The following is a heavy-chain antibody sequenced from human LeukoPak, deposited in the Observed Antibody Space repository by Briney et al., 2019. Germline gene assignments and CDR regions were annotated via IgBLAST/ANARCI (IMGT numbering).Heavy chain of an antibody. J-gene: IGHJ6*02. Sequence: PGGPLRPSCAASGFTFRSYGMYWVRQAPGKGLEWVAVIWYDGSNKYYADSVKGRFTISRDNSKNTLFLQMNSLRAEDTAVYYCARPYYYDSSGYSPYGMDVWGQGTTVTVSS. V-gene: IGHV3-33*01. CDR1: GFTFRSYG. CDR3: ARPYYYDSSGYSPYGMDV. CDR2: IWYDGSNK. D-gene: IGHD3-22*01.